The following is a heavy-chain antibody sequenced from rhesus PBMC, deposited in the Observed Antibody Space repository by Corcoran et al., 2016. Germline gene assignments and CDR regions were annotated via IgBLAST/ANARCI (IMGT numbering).Heavy chain of an antibody. CDR3: ATGVITPFDY. Sequence: EVQLVQSGAEVKKPGSSVKISCKASGYTFTDYYLHWVRQAPGKGLEWMGRLDPEDGEAIHAQKFQDRVIIAADTSTDTAYMELSSLRSEDTAVYYCATGVITPFDYWGQGVLVTVSS. CDR2: LDPEDGEA. CDR1: GYTFTDYY. V-gene: IGHV1-111*02. D-gene: IGHD3-16*01. J-gene: IGHJ4*01.